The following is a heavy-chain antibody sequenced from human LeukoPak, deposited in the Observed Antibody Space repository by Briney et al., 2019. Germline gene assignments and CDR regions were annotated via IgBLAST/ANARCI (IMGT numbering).Heavy chain of an antibody. V-gene: IGHV1-8*01. CDR3: ACYGYSYGYYYGMDV. D-gene: IGHD5-18*01. CDR1: GYTFTSYD. J-gene: IGHJ6*02. Sequence: GASVKVSCKASGYTFTSYDINWVRQATGQGLEWMGWMNPNSGNTGYAQKFQGRVTMTRNTSISTAYMEPSSLRSEDTAVYYCACYGYSYGYYYGMDVWGQGTTVTVSS. CDR2: MNPNSGNT.